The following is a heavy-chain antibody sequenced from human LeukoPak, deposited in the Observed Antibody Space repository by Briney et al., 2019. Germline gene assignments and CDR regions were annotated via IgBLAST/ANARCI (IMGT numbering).Heavy chain of an antibody. CDR2: IYTRGST. V-gene: IGHV4-4*07. J-gene: IGHJ3*02. CDR3: ARGRYCSADICSGGDAFDI. D-gene: IGHD2-15*01. Sequence: QPSETLSLTCTVSGGSINNYYWSWIRQPAGKGLEWIGRIYTRGSTNYNPSLKSRVTMSVDTSKNQFSLKLSTVTAADTAVYYCARGRYCSADICSGGDAFDIRGQGTMVSVSS. CDR1: GGSINNYY.